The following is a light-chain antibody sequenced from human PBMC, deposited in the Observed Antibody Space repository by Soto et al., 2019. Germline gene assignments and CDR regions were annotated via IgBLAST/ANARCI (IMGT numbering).Light chain of an antibody. J-gene: IGLJ2*01. CDR1: SSNIGAGYD. V-gene: IGLV1-40*01. CDR2: GNS. CDR3: QSYDSSLSGNVV. Sequence: QSVLTQPPSVSGAPGQRVTISCTGSSSNIGAGYDVHWYQQLPGTPPKLLIYGNSNRPSGVPDRFSGCKSGASASLAITGVQAEDEPDDSSQSYDSSLSGNVVFGGGTQLTVL.